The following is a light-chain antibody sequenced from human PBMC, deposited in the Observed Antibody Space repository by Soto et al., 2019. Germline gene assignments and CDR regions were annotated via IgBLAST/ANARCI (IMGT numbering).Light chain of an antibody. Sequence: QSVLTQSPSASASLGASVKLTCTLSSGHSSYAIAWHQQQPEKGPRYLMKLNSDGSHSKGDGIPDRFSGSSSGAERYLTISSLPSEDEADSYCQTWGTGMVFGGGTKLTVL. CDR3: QTWGTGMV. CDR2: LNSDGSH. J-gene: IGLJ3*02. CDR1: SGHSSYA. V-gene: IGLV4-69*01.